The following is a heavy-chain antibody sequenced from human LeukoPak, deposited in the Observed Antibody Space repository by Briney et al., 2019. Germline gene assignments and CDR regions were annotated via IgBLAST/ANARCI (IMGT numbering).Heavy chain of an antibody. V-gene: IGHV4-31*03. CDR3: ARDHGGTIDY. CDR2: IYYSGST. D-gene: IGHD1-7*01. Sequence: SETLSLTCTVSGGSISSGGYSWSWIRQHPGKGLEWIGYIYYSGSTYYNPSLKSRVTISVDTSKNQFSLKLSSVTAADTAVYYRARDHGGTIDYWGQGTLVTVSS. J-gene: IGHJ4*02. CDR1: GGSISSGGYS.